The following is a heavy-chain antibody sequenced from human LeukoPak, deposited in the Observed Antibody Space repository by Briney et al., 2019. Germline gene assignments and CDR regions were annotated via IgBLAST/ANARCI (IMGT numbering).Heavy chain of an antibody. V-gene: IGHV3-48*02. J-gene: IGHJ4*02. CDR2: ISVSGGVR. Sequence: GGSLRLSCVASGYPFSSHSMNWIRQAPGKGLEWVSYISVSGGVRSYADSVKGRFTISRDDARNSLYLQMNSLKDEDTAVYYCARDRGYFYDQLDYWGQGTLVTVSS. D-gene: IGHD2/OR15-2a*01. CDR3: ARDRGYFYDQLDY. CDR1: GYPFSSHS.